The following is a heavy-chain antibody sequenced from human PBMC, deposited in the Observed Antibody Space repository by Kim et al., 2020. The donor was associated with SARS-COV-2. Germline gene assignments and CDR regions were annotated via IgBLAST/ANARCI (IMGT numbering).Heavy chain of an antibody. V-gene: IGHV4-30-2*01. Sequence: SETLSLTCAVSGGSISSGDYSWSWIRQPPGKGLVWIGYIYHSGSTYYNPSLKSRVTISVDNSKNQFSLKLRSVTAADTAAYYCVRSIAGIDSHFDYWGQG. J-gene: IGHJ4*02. CDR3: VRSIAGIDSHFDY. CDR1: GGSISSGDYS. CDR2: IYHSGST. D-gene: IGHD6-6*01.